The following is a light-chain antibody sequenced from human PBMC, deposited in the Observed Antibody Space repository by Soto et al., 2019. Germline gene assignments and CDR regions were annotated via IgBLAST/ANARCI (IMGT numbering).Light chain of an antibody. CDR1: QSVSSSY. Sequence: EIVLTQAPGTLSLSPGERATVSCRAGQSVSSSYLAWYQQKPGQAPRLLIYGASSRATGIPDRFSGSGSGTDFTLTISRLEPEDFAVYYCQQYGSSPPWTFGQGTKVDI. J-gene: IGKJ1*01. CDR3: QQYGSSPPWT. V-gene: IGKV3-20*01. CDR2: GAS.